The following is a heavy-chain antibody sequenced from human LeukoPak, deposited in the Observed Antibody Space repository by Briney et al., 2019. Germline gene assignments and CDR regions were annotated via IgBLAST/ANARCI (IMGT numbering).Heavy chain of an antibody. Sequence: QVQLVQSGAEVKKPGSSVKVSCKASGGTFGSYAISWVRQAPGQGLEWMGGIIPISGTANYAQKFQGRVTITADESTSTAYTELSSLRSEDTAVYYCARADKWLVRERVFDYWGQGTLVTLSS. J-gene: IGHJ4*02. V-gene: IGHV1-69*01. CDR2: IIPISGTA. CDR1: GGTFGSYA. CDR3: ARADKWLVRERVFDY. D-gene: IGHD6-19*01.